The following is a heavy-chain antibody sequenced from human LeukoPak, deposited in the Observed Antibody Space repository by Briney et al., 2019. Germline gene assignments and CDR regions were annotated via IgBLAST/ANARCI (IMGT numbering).Heavy chain of an antibody. CDR1: GFTFSTYS. Sequence: PGGSLRLSCAAPGFTFSTYSMSWVRQAPVKGLEWLSYISASSSFIYYADSVKGRFTITRDNAKNSLYLQMNSLRVEDTAVYFCATPNPLIVIGPYATTPFDFWGQGTLVTVSS. V-gene: IGHV3-48*01. CDR2: ISASSSFI. J-gene: IGHJ4*02. CDR3: ATPNPLIVIGPYATTPFDF. D-gene: IGHD2/OR15-2a*01.